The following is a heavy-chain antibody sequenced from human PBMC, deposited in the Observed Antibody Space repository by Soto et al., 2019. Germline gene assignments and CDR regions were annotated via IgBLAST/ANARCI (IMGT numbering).Heavy chain of an antibody. CDR3: AKVVPAHYWYFDL. V-gene: IGHV3-23*01. CDR2: ISGSGGST. CDR1: GFTFSNYA. Sequence: EVQLLESGGGLVQPGGSLRLSCATSGFTFSNYAMNWVRQAPGTGLEWVSAISGSGGSTYYADPVKGRFTISRDNSKNTLYLQMNSLRAEDKAVYYCAKVVPAHYWYFDLWGRGTLVTVSS. J-gene: IGHJ2*01. D-gene: IGHD2-2*01.